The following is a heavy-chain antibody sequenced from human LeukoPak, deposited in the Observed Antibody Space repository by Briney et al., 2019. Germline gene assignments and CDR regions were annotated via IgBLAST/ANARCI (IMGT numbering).Heavy chain of an antibody. J-gene: IGHJ3*02. CDR2: IYHSGST. D-gene: IGHD6-13*01. V-gene: IGHV4-4*02. CDR1: GGSISSSNW. CDR3: AALSPTIAAAGTVGAFDI. Sequence: PSETLSLTCAVSGGSISSSNWWSWVRQPPGKGLEWIGEIYHSGSTNYNPSLKSRVTISVDKSKNQFSLKLSSVTAADTAVYYCAALSPTIAAAGTVGAFDIWGQGTMVTVSS.